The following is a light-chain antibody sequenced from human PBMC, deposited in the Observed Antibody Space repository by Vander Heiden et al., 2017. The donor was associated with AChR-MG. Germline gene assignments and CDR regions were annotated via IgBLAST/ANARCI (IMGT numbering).Light chain of an antibody. V-gene: IGKV3-15*01. CDR1: QNVSSN. CDR3: QQYNNWPPVT. CDR2: GAS. J-gene: IGKJ2*01. Sequence: EIVMLQSPATLSVSTGERATLSCRASQNVSSNLAWYQQKPRQAPRLLIYGASTRATGIPARFSGSGSGTEFTLTISSLQSEDFAVYYCQQYNNWPPVTFGQGTKLEIK.